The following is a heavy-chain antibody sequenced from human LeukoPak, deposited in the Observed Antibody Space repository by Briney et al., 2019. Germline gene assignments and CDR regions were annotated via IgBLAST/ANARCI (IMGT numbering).Heavy chain of an antibody. J-gene: IGHJ4*02. CDR3: ARAGLAATFDY. CDR2: IKQDGSEK. D-gene: IGHD6-13*01. CDR1: GFTFSSYW. V-gene: IGHV3-7*01. Sequence: PGGSLRLSCAASGFTFSSYWMSWVRQAPGKGLEWVANIKQDGSEKSYVDSVKGRFTISRDNAKNSLYLQMNSPRAEDTAVYYCARAGLAATFDYWGQGTLVTVSS.